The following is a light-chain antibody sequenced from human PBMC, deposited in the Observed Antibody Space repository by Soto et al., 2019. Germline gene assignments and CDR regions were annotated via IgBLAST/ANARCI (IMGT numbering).Light chain of an antibody. CDR2: GVK. CDR1: GRDIGAYDY. Sequence: QSALTQPASVSGSPGQSITISCTGSGRDIGAYDYVSWYQQHPGKAPKLIIYGVKNRPSGVSNRFSASKSAFTASLTISGLQTEDEADYYCSSYTTTCFYVLGPGKKATV. J-gene: IGLJ1*01. CDR3: SSYTTTCFYV. V-gene: IGLV2-14*01.